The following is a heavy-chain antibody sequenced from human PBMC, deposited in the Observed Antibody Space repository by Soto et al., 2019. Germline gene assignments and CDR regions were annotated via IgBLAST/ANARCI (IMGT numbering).Heavy chain of an antibody. D-gene: IGHD3-10*01. CDR3: AREGYYGSGSYYSIDWFDP. Sequence: GASVKVSCKASGYTFTGYYMHWVRQAPGQGLEWMGWINPNSGGTNYAQKFQGRVTMTRDTSISTAYMELSRLRSDDTAVYYCAREGYYGSGSYYSIDWFDPWGQGTLVTV. J-gene: IGHJ5*02. CDR1: GYTFTGYY. V-gene: IGHV1-2*02. CDR2: INPNSGGT.